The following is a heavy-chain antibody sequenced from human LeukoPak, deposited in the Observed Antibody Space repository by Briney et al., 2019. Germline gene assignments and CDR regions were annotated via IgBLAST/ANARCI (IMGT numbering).Heavy chain of an antibody. V-gene: IGHV3-53*01. Sequence: GGSLRLSCAASGFTVSSNYMSWVRQAPGQGLEWVSVIYSGGNTYYADSVKGRFTISRDNSKNTLYLQMNSLRAEDTAVYYCARGSGYSGYDIIDYWGQGTLVTVSS. CDR1: GFTVSSNY. CDR3: ARGSGYSGYDIIDY. D-gene: IGHD5-12*01. CDR2: IYSGGNT. J-gene: IGHJ4*02.